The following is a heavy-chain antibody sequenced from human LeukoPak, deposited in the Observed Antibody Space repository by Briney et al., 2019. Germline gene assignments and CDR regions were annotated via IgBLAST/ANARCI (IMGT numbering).Heavy chain of an antibody. CDR1: GYTFTIYG. J-gene: IGHJ4*02. CDR3: ARGFSAGFDY. Sequence: ASVNVSCKSSGYTFTIYGISGVRRAPGQGLVWVGWISAYNDNTNYAQKLQRRVTMPTHTSTSTAYMELRSLRSDGTAVYYCARGFSAGFDYWGQGRLASVSS. D-gene: IGHD3-10*01. CDR2: ISAYNDNT. V-gene: IGHV1-18*01.